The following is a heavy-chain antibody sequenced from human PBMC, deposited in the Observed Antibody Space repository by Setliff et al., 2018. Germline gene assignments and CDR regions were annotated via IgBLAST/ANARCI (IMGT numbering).Heavy chain of an antibody. CDR1: GGTFSSYV. J-gene: IGHJ2*01. V-gene: IGHV1-69*05. D-gene: IGHD4-17*01. CDR3: ARLEGGDYWYFDL. Sequence: SVKVSCKASGGTFSSYVISWVREAPGQGLEWMGGIIPMFGTNYAQKFQGRVTMTRNTSISTAYMELSSLRSEDTAVYYCARLEGGDYWYFDLWGRGTLVTVSS. CDR2: IIPMFGT.